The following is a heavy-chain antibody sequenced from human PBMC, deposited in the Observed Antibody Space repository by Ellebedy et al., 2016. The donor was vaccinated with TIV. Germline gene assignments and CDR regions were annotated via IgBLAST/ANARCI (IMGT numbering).Heavy chain of an antibody. CDR2: ISYDGSNK. D-gene: IGHD6-6*01. V-gene: IGHV3-30-3*01. CDR1: GFTFSSYA. CDR3: ARGSSSSGGYYYYYGMDV. Sequence: GESLKISCAASGFTFSSYAMHWVRQAPGKGLEWVTVISYDGSNKYYTDSVKGRFTISRDNSKNTLYLQMNSLRAEDTAVYYCARGSSSSGGYYYYYGMDVWGQGTTVTVSS. J-gene: IGHJ6*02.